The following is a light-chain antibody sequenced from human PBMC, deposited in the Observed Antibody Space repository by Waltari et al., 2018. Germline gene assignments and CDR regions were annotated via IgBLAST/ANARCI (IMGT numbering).Light chain of an antibody. CDR3: QQYYKIVWT. Sequence: DIQMTQSPSSLSASGGDRVTITCRARQDMSNCLAWYPQKPGKAPKLLRYVPSRLESGVPSRFSGSGSGTDYTLTISSLQPEDFATYYCQQYYKIVWTFGQGTKVETK. J-gene: IGKJ1*01. CDR2: VPS. V-gene: IGKV1-NL1*01. CDR1: QDMSNC.